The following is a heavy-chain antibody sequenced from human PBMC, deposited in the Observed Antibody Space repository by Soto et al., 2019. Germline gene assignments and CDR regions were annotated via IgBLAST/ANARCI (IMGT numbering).Heavy chain of an antibody. Sequence: GGSLRLSCEVSGFTFSTYWMSWVRQAPGKGLEWVANIKEDGSEKYYVDSVKGRFTIFRDNAKNTLHLQMNSLRDDDTAIYYCAKRRLNTITSLSDYWGQGVQVTVSS. CDR3: AKRRLNTITSLSDY. D-gene: IGHD2-2*01. CDR2: IKEDGSEK. CDR1: GFTFSTYW. J-gene: IGHJ1*01. V-gene: IGHV3-7*03.